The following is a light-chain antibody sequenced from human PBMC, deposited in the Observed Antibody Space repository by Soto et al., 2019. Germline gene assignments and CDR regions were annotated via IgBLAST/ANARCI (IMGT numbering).Light chain of an antibody. CDR1: QDIAKY. Sequence: DIQMTQSPSSLSASVGDRVTITCQASQDIAKYLNWYQQKPGNAPKLLIYDASELHAGVPSRFSGSGSGTDFTVTISSVKPEDFAPYYCQQYDDLLSVGGGTKVEIK. J-gene: IGKJ4*01. CDR3: QQYDDLLS. CDR2: DAS. V-gene: IGKV1-33*01.